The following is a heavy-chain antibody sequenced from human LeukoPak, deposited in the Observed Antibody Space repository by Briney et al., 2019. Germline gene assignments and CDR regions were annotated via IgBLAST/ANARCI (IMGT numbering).Heavy chain of an antibody. CDR2: ISSSGSAI. Sequence: GGSLRLACAASGFTFSSYEMHWVRQPPGKGLEWVSYISSSGSAIFYADSVKGRFTISRDNAKNALYLQMNSLRAEDTAVYYCAREPEYTFDIWGQGTMVTVSS. CDR3: AREPEYTFDI. D-gene: IGHD2/OR15-2a*01. V-gene: IGHV3-48*03. J-gene: IGHJ3*02. CDR1: GFTFSSYE.